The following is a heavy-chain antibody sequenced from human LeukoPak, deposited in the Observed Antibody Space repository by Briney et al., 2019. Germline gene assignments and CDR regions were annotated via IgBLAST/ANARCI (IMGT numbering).Heavy chain of an antibody. Sequence: GGSLRLSCRDSGSTFDDYGMTWVRQAPGKGLEWVSGINWDGGAYNYGASVKGRFIISRDNAKKSLYLEMNSLRVEDTAVYFCARDLSSSWYSLAYWGQGILVTVSS. CDR2: INWDGGAY. J-gene: IGHJ4*02. CDR3: ARDLSSSWYSLAY. V-gene: IGHV3-20*04. CDR1: GSTFDDYG. D-gene: IGHD2-15*01.